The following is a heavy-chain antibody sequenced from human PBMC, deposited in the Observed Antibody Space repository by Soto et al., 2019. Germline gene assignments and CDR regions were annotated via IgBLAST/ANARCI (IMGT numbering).Heavy chain of an antibody. CDR2: IYPGGSS. J-gene: IGHJ4*02. Sequence: PSETLSLTCAVSGGSISSGGYSWSWIRQPPGKGLEWIGYIYPGGSSYYNPSLKSRATLSVYRAKSQFSLNLSSVTAAGTAVYFCARVWFASFDYWGQGAPVTVSS. V-gene: IGHV4-30-2*01. CDR1: GGSISSGGYS. CDR3: ARVWFASFDY. D-gene: IGHD3-10*01.